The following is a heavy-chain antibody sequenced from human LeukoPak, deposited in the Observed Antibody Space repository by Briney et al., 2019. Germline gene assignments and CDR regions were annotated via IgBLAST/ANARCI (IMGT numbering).Heavy chain of an antibody. CDR3: ARHPSGRMWLQQGGWFDP. D-gene: IGHD5-18*01. Sequence: SETLSLTCTVSGGSISSSTYYWGWIRQPPGKGLEWIGSMYHNGSTYYNPSLKSRVTISVDTSKNQFSLKLSSVTAADTAVYYCARHPSGRMWLQQGGWFDPWGQGTLVTVSS. CDR2: MYHNGST. CDR1: GGSISSSTYY. J-gene: IGHJ5*02. V-gene: IGHV4-39*01.